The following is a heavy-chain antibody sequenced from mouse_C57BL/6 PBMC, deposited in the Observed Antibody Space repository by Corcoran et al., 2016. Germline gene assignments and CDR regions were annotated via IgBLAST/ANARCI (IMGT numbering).Heavy chain of an antibody. J-gene: IGHJ1*03. CDR1: GYTFTDYY. V-gene: IGHV1-19*01. Sequence: EVQLQQSGPVLVKPGASVKMSCKASGYTFTDYYMNWVKQSHGNSLEWIGVINPYNGGTSYNQKFKGKATLTVDKSSSTAYMELNSLTSEDSAVYYCARFGGSSYDFDVWGTGTTVTVSS. D-gene: IGHD1-1*01. CDR3: ARFGGSSYDFDV. CDR2: INPYNGGT.